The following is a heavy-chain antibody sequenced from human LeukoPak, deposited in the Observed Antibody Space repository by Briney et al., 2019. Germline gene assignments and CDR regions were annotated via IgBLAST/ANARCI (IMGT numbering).Heavy chain of an antibody. CDR1: GYTFTSYG. CDR3: ARWEYSSSWYVIRPYYYYMDV. D-gene: IGHD6-13*01. V-gene: IGHV1-2*02. CDR2: INPNSGGT. J-gene: IGHJ6*03. Sequence: GASVKVSCKASGYTFTSYGISWVRQAPGQGLEWMGWINPNSGGTNYAQKFQGRVTMTRDTSISTAYMELRSLRSDDTAVYYCARWEYSSSWYVIRPYYYYMDVWGKGTTVTVSS.